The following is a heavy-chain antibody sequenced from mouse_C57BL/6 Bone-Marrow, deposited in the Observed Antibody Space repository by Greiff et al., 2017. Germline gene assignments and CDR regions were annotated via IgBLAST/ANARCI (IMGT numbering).Heavy chain of an antibody. D-gene: IGHD2-3*01. CDR3: ARDDVSFDY. CDR1: GFTFSSYA. CDR2: ISDGGSYT. J-gene: IGHJ2*01. Sequence: EVHLVESGGGLVKPGGSLKLSCAASGFTFSSYAMSWVRQTPEKRLEWVATISDGGSYTYSPDNVKGRFTISRDKAKNNLYLQMSHLKSEDTAMYYCARDDVSFDYWGQGTTLTVSS. V-gene: IGHV5-4*01.